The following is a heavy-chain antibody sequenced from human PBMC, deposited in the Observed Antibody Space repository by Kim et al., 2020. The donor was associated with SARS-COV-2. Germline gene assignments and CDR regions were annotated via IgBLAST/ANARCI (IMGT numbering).Heavy chain of an antibody. CDR3: ASLSSSWYYFDY. Sequence: RYSPSFQGQVTISADKSISTAYLQWSSLKASDTAMYYCASLSSSWYYFDYWGQGTLVTVSS. V-gene: IGHV5-51*01. J-gene: IGHJ4*02. D-gene: IGHD6-13*01.